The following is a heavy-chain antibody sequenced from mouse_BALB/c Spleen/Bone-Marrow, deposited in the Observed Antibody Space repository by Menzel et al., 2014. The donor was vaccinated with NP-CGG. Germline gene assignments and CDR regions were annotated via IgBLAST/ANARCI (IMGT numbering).Heavy chain of an antibody. J-gene: IGHJ2*01. V-gene: IGHV4-1*02. CDR1: GFDFSRYW. CDR3: AGLYYYGNFAY. CDR2: INPDSSTI. Sequence: ESGGCLVPPGGSLKLSCAASGFDFSRYWMSWVRQAPGKGLEWIGEINPDSSTINYTPSLKDKFIISRDNAXNTLYLQMSKVRSEDTALYYCAGLYYYGNFAYWGQGTTLTVSS. D-gene: IGHD1-1*01.